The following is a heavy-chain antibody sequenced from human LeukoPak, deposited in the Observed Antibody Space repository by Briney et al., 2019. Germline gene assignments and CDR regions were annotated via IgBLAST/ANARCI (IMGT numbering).Heavy chain of an antibody. V-gene: IGHV1-2*02. D-gene: IGHD3-10*01. Sequence: ASVTVSCTASGYTFTGYYMHWVRQAPGQGLEWMGWINPNSGGTNYAQKFQGRVTMTRDTSISTAYMELSRLRSDDTAVYYCARVMVRGVIIPYYWGQGTLVTVSS. CDR2: INPNSGGT. CDR1: GYTFTGYY. CDR3: ARVMVRGVIIPYY. J-gene: IGHJ4*02.